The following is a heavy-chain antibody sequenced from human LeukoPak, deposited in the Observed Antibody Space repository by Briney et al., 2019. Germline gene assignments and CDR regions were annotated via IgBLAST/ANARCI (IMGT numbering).Heavy chain of an antibody. D-gene: IGHD5-18*01. Sequence: PSETLSLTCTVSGGSISSGGYYWSWIRQHPGKGLEWIGYIYYSGSTYYNPSLKSRVTISVDTSKNQFSLKLSSVTAADTAVYYCARLRPSYTYSYADFWGQGTLVTVS. J-gene: IGHJ4*02. CDR2: IYYSGST. CDR1: GGSISSGGYY. CDR3: ARLRPSYTYSYADF. V-gene: IGHV4-31*03.